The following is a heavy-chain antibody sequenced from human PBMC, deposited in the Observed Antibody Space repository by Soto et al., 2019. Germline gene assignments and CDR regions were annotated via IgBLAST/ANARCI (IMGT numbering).Heavy chain of an antibody. V-gene: IGHV4-4*02. J-gene: IGHJ2*01. Sequence: QLQLQESGPGLVEPSGTLSLTCVVSGGSISSTNWWSWVRQPPGKGLEWIGAIYRSGTTNYNPSLWRRVTQSRAKSKDPFSPTSSAVTAPHTAVCYCDSDDPANDFDLWFRGTLGAVFS. CDR1: GGSISSTNW. CDR2: IYRSGTT. CDR3: DSDDPANDFDL. D-gene: IGHD7-27*01.